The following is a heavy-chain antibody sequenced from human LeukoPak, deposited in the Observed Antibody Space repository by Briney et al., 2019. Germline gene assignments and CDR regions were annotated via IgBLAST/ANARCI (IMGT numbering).Heavy chain of an antibody. V-gene: IGHV4-59*01. D-gene: IGHD1-26*01. J-gene: IGHJ4*02. CDR2: IFYSGST. CDR3: ARGEWDLLFDY. CDR1: GGSISGYY. Sequence: PSETLSLSCTVSGGSISGYYWSWIRQPPGKGLEWIGYIFYSGSTNYNPSLKSRVTISVDTSKNQFSLKLSSVTAADTAVYYCARGEWDLLFDYWGQGTLVTVSS.